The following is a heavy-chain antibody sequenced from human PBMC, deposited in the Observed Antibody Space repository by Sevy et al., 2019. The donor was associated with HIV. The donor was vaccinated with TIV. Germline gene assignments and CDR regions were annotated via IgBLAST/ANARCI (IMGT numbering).Heavy chain of an antibody. CDR3: ARALLPKNRELFSYYYGMDV. CDR1: GYTFTGYY. Sequence: ASVKVSCKASGYTFTGYYMHWVRQAPGQGLEWMGRINPNSGGTNYAQKFQGRVTMTRDTSIRTAYMGLGRLRSDDTAVYYCARALLPKNRELFSYYYGMDVWGQGTTVTVSS. CDR2: INPNSGGT. D-gene: IGHD3-10*01. V-gene: IGHV1-2*06. J-gene: IGHJ6*02.